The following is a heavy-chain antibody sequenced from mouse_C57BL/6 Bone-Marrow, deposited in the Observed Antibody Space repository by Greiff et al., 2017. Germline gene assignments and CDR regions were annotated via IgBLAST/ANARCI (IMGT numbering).Heavy chain of an antibody. Sequence: EVQGVESGGGLVQPKGSLKLSCAASGFTFNTYAMHWVRQAPGKGLEWVACIRSKSSNYATYYADSVKDRFTISRDDSQSMLYLQMNNLKTEDTAMYYCVRDSPTVSYARDYWGQGTSVTVAS. D-gene: IGHD6-1*01. V-gene: IGHV10-3*01. J-gene: IGHJ4*01. CDR1: GFTFNTYA. CDR3: VRDSPTVSYARDY. CDR2: IRSKSSNYAT.